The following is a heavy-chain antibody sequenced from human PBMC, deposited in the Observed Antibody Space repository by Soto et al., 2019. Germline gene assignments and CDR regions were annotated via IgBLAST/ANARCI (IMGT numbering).Heavy chain of an antibody. CDR1: GGSISSPNFY. D-gene: IGHD2-2*01. Sequence: LTCTVSGGSISSPNFYWSWIRQHPGKGLEWIGHIYYNGTTYYNPTLKSRVTILVDTSKNQFSLKLSSVTAADTAVYYCARVPTPWGQGTLVTVSS. V-gene: IGHV4-30-4*08. CDR3: ARVPTP. J-gene: IGHJ5*02. CDR2: IYYNGTT.